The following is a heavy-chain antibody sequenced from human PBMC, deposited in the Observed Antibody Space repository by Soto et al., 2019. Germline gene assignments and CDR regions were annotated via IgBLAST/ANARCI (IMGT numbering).Heavy chain of an antibody. Sequence: QLQLQESGPGLVKPSETLSLTCTVSGYSISTNNYYWGWIRQPPGKGLEWIGSISYIGDTYYNPSLRGRVTISVDTSKNQCSLRLSPVTAADTAVYYCATVGGSYLAIPSGYWGQGPLVTVSS. CDR1: GYSISTNNYY. D-gene: IGHD1-26*01. CDR3: ATVGGSYLAIPSGY. J-gene: IGHJ4*02. CDR2: ISYIGDT. V-gene: IGHV4-39*01.